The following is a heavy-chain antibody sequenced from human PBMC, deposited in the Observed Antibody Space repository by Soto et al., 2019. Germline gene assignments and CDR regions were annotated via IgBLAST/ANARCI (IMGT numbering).Heavy chain of an antibody. CDR1: GGIFNRYS. V-gene: IGHV1-69*02. CDR2: IIPLFGIT. CDR3: ATFYGGDCTTTTCYGDFDY. Sequence: QVQLVQSGAEVKKPGSSVKVSCKASGGIFNRYSVSWVRQAPGRGLEWMGRIIPLFGITNYAQKFQGRVMITADKSTNTAYMEVNGLRSEDTALYYCATFYGGDCTTTTCYGDFDYWGQGTLVTVTS. D-gene: IGHD2-2*01. J-gene: IGHJ4*02.